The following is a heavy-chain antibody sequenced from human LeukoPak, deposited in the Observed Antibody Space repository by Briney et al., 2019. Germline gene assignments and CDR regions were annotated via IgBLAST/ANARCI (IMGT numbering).Heavy chain of an antibody. D-gene: IGHD3-10*01. Sequence: SETLSLTCTVSGGSISSSRYYWAWIRQSPGKGLEWIGSLYYSGSTNYNPSLKSRVTMSVDTSKNQFSLKLSSVTTADTAVYYCAREGSGSYYPYWGQGTLVTVSS. CDR2: LYYSGST. J-gene: IGHJ4*02. V-gene: IGHV4-39*07. CDR3: AREGSGSYYPY. CDR1: GGSISSSRYY.